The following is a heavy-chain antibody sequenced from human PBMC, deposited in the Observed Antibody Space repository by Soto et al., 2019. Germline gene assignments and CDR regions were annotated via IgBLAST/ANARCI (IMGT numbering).Heavy chain of an antibody. CDR3: AGARFDP. Sequence: SETLSLTCAVYGGSFSGYYWSWIRQPPGKGLEWIGEINHSGGTNYNPSLKSRVTISVDTSKNQFSLKLSSVTAADTAVYYCAGARFDPWGQGTLVTVSS. CDR2: INHSGGT. CDR1: GGSFSGYY. J-gene: IGHJ5*02. V-gene: IGHV4-34*01.